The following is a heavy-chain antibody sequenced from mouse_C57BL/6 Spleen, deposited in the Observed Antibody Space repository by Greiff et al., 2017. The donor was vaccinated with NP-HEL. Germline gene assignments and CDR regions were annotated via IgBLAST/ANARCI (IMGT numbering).Heavy chain of an antibody. J-gene: IGHJ2*01. CDR3: ARDEGIYDGYYLFDY. D-gene: IGHD2-3*01. V-gene: IGHV1-82*01. CDR2: IYPGDGDT. Sequence: VQLQESGPELVKPGASVKISCKASGYAFSSSWMNWVKQRPGKGLEWIGRIYPGDGDTNYNGKFKGKATLTADKSSSTAYMQLSSLTSEDSAVYFCARDEGIYDGYYLFDYWGQGTTLTVSS. CDR1: GYAFSSSW.